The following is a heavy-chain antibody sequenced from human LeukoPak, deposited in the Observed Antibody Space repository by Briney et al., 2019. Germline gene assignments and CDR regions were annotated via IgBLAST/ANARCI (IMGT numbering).Heavy chain of an antibody. V-gene: IGHV3-64*01. CDR3: ASAIKKGLQGGLDAFDI. J-gene: IGHJ3*02. CDR2: ISSNGGST. CDR1: GFTFSRYA. D-gene: IGHD4-11*01. Sequence: PGGSLRLSCAASGFTFSRYAMHWVRQAPGKGLEYVSAISSNGGSTYYANSVKGRFTISRDNSKNTLYLQMGSLRAEDMAVYYCASAIKKGLQGGLDAFDIWGQGTTVTVSS.